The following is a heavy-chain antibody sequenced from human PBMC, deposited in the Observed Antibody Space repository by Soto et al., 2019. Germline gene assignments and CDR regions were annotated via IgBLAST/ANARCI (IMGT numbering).Heavy chain of an antibody. CDR2: ISSSSSYI. Sequence: EVQLVESGGGLVKPGGSLRLSCAASGFTCSSYSMNWVRQAPGKGLERVSSISSSSSYIYYADSVRGRFTISRDNAKNSKYMQLNSRGAEDTAVYYCARVDRAYCGGECYDYWGQGTLVTVSS. CDR1: GFTCSSYS. CDR3: ARVDRAYCGGECYDY. D-gene: IGHD2-21*01. V-gene: IGHV3-21*01. J-gene: IGHJ4*02.